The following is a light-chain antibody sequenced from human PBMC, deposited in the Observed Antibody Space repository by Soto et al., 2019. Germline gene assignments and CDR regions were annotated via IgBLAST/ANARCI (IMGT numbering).Light chain of an antibody. CDR1: SSDVGGYNY. CDR3: GSYTSTYVRI. CDR2: EVT. Sequence: QSVLTQPASVSGSPGQSITISYTGTSSDVGGYNYVSWFQHHPGKAPKLIIYEVTNRPSGVSDRFSGSKSGNVASLTISGLQAADEADYYCGSYTSTYVRIFGTGTKVTVL. J-gene: IGLJ1*01. V-gene: IGLV2-14*01.